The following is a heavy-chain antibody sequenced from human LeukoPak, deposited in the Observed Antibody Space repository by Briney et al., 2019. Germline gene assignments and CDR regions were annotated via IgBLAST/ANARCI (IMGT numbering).Heavy chain of an antibody. CDR2: IKSKGDGGAA. CDR1: GSGFTFRNAW. CDR3: TTDWYDY. J-gene: IGHJ4*02. Sequence: KPGGSLRLSCAASGSGFTFRNAWMSWVRQAPGKGLEWVGRIKSKGDGGAADYAAPVKGRFTISRDDSKNTQYLQMNSLKVEDTAVYYCTTDWYDYWGQGTLVTVSP. V-gene: IGHV3-15*01. D-gene: IGHD6-13*01.